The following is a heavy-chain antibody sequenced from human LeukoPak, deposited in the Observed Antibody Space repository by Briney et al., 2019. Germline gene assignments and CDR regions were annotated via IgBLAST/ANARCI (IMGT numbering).Heavy chain of an antibody. V-gene: IGHV4-61*02. Sequence: SETLSLTCTVSGDSISSGSYYWTWIRQPAGKGLEWIGRIYTSGSTNYNPSLKSRVTISVDTSKNQFSLRLNSVTAADTAVYYSARRGDYDYIWGQGTLVTVSS. CDR1: GDSISSGSYY. J-gene: IGHJ4*02. D-gene: IGHD3-16*01. CDR2: IYTSGST. CDR3: ARRGDYDYI.